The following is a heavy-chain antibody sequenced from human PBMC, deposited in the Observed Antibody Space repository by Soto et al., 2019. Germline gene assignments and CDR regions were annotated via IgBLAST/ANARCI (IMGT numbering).Heavy chain of an antibody. D-gene: IGHD2-15*01. J-gene: IGHJ4*02. CDR3: ARDLCSGGSCYFDY. CDR2: IWYDGSNK. Sequence: PGGSLRLSCAASGFTFSSYGMHWVRQAPGKGLEWVAVIWYDGSNKYYADSVKGRFTISRDNSKNTLYLQMNSLRAEDTAVYYCARDLCSGGSCYFDYWGQGTLVTVSS. V-gene: IGHV3-33*01. CDR1: GFTFSSYG.